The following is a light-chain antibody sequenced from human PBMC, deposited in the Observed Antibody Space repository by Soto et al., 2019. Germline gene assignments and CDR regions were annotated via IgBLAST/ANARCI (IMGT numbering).Light chain of an antibody. CDR3: QHYSRSPLT. CDR2: GAS. J-gene: IGKJ4*01. CDR1: QRVSSSY. V-gene: IGKV3-20*01. Sequence: EIVLTQSPGTLSLSPGERATLSCRASQRVSSSYLAWYQQKPGQAPRLLIFGASTRATGIPDRFSGSGSGTDFTLTISRLEPEDFAVYYCQHYSRSPLTFGGGTKLEIK.